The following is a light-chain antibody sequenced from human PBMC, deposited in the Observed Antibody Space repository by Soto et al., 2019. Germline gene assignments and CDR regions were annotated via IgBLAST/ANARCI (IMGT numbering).Light chain of an antibody. CDR1: QSISSH. CDR2: AAS. CDR3: QQSYSTPWT. V-gene: IGKV1-39*01. J-gene: IGKJ1*01. Sequence: DIQMTQSPSSLSASVGDRAPITSRASQSISSHLSWYQQKPGKAPKVLINAASSLRSGVPPRFRGSRAGTDFTLTISTLEAEDCATYYCQQSYSTPWTFGQGTKVDIK.